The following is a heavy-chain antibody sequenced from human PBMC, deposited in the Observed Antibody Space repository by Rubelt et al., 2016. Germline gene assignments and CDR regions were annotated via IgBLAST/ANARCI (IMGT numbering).Heavy chain of an antibody. D-gene: IGHD2-15*01. Sequence: QVQLVQSGAEVKKPGASVKVSCKASGYTFTGYYMHWVRQAPGQGLEWMGWINPNSGGTNYAQKFQGRVTMTRDTSISTGYMELSRLRSDDTAVYYCARDYCSGGSCYSVFDYWGQGTLVTVSS. V-gene: IGHV1-2*02. CDR1: GYTFTGYY. CDR2: INPNSGGT. CDR3: ARDYCSGGSCYSVFDY. J-gene: IGHJ4*02.